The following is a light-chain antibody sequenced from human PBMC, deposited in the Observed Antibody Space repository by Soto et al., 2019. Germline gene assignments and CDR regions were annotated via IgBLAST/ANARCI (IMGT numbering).Light chain of an antibody. Sequence: QSVLTQPAAVYGSPGQSITISCTRTSNDVGSYNFVSWYQQHPGKAPKLMIYDVSNRPSGVSNRFSGSKSGNTASLTISGLQAEDEADYYCSSYTSSSLHVFGTGTKVTVL. J-gene: IGLJ1*01. CDR3: SSYTSSSLHV. CDR1: SNDVGSYNF. CDR2: DVS. V-gene: IGLV2-14*03.